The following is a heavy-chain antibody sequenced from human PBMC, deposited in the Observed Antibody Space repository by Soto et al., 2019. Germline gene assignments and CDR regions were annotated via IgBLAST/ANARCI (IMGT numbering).Heavy chain of an antibody. Sequence: ASVKVSCKASGFPFLRFYIHWVRQAPGQGPQWMGVINPDGGFTTYAQSFRDRVAVTRDTSASTVHMQLSSLRSEDTALYYCARGYYGSGSLVSSFGLDVWGQGTTVTVS. J-gene: IGHJ6*02. CDR2: INPDGGFT. CDR3: ARGYYGSGSLVSSFGLDV. D-gene: IGHD3-10*01. CDR1: GFPFLRFY. V-gene: IGHV1-46*01.